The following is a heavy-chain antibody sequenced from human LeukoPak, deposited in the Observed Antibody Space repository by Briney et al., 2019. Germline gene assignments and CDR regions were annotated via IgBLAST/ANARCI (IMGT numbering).Heavy chain of an antibody. CDR2: INHSGST. J-gene: IGHJ4*02. D-gene: IGHD6-13*01. Sequence: ETLSLTCAVYGGSFSGYYWSWIRQPPGKGLEWIGEINHSGSTNYNPSLKSRVTISVDTSKNQFSLKLSSVTAADTAVYYCARSNWYSSSWIDYWGQGTLVTVSS. CDR3: ARSNWYSSSWIDY. V-gene: IGHV4-34*01. CDR1: GGSFSGYY.